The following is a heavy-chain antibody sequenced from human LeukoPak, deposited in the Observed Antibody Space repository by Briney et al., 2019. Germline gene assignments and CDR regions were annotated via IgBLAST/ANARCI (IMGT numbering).Heavy chain of an antibody. CDR3: ARERVWSGYYHDY. D-gene: IGHD3-3*01. CDR1: GFTFSSYS. J-gene: IGHJ4*02. CDR2: ISSSSSTI. V-gene: IGHV3-48*01. Sequence: PGRSLGLSCAASGFTFSSYSMNWVRQAPGKGLEWVSYISSSSSTIYYADSVKGRFTISRDNAKNSLYLQMNSLRAEDTAVYYCARERVWSGYYHDYWGQGTLVTVSS.